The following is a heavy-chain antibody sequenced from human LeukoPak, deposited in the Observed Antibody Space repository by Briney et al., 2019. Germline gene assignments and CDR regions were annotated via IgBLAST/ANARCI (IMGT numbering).Heavy chain of an antibody. CDR3: ARDREGSSGWLQRNWLDP. V-gene: IGHV6-1*01. J-gene: IGHJ5*02. D-gene: IGHD6-19*01. CDR1: GDSVSSNSAA. CDR2: TYYRSKWYN. Sequence: SQTLSLTCAISGDSVSSNSAAWNWIRQSPSRVLEWLGRTYYRSKWYNDYAVSVKSRITINPDTSKNQFSLQLNSVTPEDTAVYYCARDREGSSGWLQRNWLDPWGQGTLVTVSS.